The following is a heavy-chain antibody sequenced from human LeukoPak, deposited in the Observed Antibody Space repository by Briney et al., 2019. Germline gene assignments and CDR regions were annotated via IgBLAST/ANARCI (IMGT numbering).Heavy chain of an antibody. CDR1: GGSFSGYY. CDR2: INHSGST. CDR3: ARHRPGGFGGLIA. V-gene: IGHV4-34*01. Sequence: SETPSLTCAVYGGSFSGYYWSWIRQPPGKGLEWIGEINHSGSTNDNPSLKSRVTMSVDASKNQFSLRLTSVTAADTAVYYCARHRPGGFGGLIAWGQGTLVTVSS. D-gene: IGHD3-16*02. J-gene: IGHJ4*02.